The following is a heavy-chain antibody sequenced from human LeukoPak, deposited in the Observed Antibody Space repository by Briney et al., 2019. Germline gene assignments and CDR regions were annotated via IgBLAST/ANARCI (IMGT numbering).Heavy chain of an antibody. J-gene: IGHJ3*02. D-gene: IGHD2-2*01. CDR2: IRYDGINK. CDR3: AKGATSCSSTSCPDAFDI. Sequence: GGSLRLSCAASGFIFSNYDIYWVRQAPGKGLEWVAFIRYDGINKYYADSVKGRFTISRDNSKNTLYLQMNSLRAEDTAVYYCAKGATSCSSTSCPDAFDIWGQGTMVTVSS. V-gene: IGHV3-30*02. CDR1: GFIFSNYD.